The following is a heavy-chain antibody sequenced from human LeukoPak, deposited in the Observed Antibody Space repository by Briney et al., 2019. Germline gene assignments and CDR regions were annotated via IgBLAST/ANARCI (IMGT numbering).Heavy chain of an antibody. V-gene: IGHV3-7*05. CDR1: GFXFSLYW. Sequence: GGSLRLSCAASGFXFSLYWISWVRQAPGKGLEWVANIKQDGSEKYYVDSVKGRFTISRDNARNSLYLQMNSLRAEDTAVYYCVSTATFDHWGQGTLVTVSS. J-gene: IGHJ4*02. CDR3: VSTATFDH. D-gene: IGHD5/OR15-5a*01. CDR2: IKQDGSEK.